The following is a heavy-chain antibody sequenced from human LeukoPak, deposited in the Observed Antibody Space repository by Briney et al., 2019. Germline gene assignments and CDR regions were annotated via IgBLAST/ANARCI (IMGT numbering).Heavy chain of an antibody. CDR2: INPNSGGT. Sequence: EASVKVSCKASGYTFTGYYMHWVRQAPGQGLEWMGWINPNSGGTNYAQKFQGRVTMTRDTSISTAYMELSRLRSDDTAVYYCAREAKGYCSSTSCFSFDYWGQGTLVTVSS. CDR1: GYTFTGYY. J-gene: IGHJ4*02. V-gene: IGHV1-2*02. CDR3: AREAKGYCSSTSCFSFDY. D-gene: IGHD2-2*01.